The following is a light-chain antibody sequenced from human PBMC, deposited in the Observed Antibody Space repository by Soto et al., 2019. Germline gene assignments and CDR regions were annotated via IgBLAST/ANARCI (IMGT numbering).Light chain of an antibody. J-gene: IGKJ5*01. V-gene: IGKV1-39*01. CDR2: AAS. Sequence: DIQMTQSPSSLSASVGDRVTITCRASQSISTYLNWYQQKAGLAPKLLIYAASSLQSGVPSRFSGSGSGTDFTLTISSLQPEDFATYYCQQSYRTPPITFGQGTRLEI. CDR3: QQSYRTPPIT. CDR1: QSISTY.